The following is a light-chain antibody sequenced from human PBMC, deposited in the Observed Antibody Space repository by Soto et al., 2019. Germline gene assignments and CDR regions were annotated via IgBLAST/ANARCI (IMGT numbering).Light chain of an antibody. J-gene: IGKJ1*01. CDR1: QTVSSTY. CDR2: GAS. CDR3: HQCGNSWWT. V-gene: IGKV3-20*01. Sequence: IVLTQSPGTLSLSPGERATLSCRASQTVSSTYLGWYQQKPGQAPRLLIYGASSRSPGVSDRFSGSGSGTDFTLTISRQEPEDCAVYYCHQCGNSWWTFGQGTKVEIK.